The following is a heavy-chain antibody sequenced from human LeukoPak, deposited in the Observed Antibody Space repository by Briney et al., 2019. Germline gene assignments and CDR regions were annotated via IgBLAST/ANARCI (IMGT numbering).Heavy chain of an antibody. CDR3: ARILYDSSGYPDY. D-gene: IGHD3-22*01. Sequence: AGGSLRLSCAASGFTFSSYWMSWVRQAPGKGLEWVANIKQDGSEKYYVDSVKGRFTISRDNAKNSLYLQMNSLRAEDTAVYYCARILYDSSGYPDYWGQGTLVTVSS. CDR1: GFTFSSYW. J-gene: IGHJ4*02. CDR2: IKQDGSEK. V-gene: IGHV3-7*01.